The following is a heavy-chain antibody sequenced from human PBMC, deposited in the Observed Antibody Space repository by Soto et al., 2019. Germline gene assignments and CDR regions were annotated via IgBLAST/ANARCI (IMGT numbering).Heavy chain of an antibody. CDR2: IYYSGST. CDR1: GGSISSGGYY. Sequence: QVQLQESGPGLLKPSQTLSLTCTVSGGSISSGGYYWSWIRQHPGKGLEWIGYIYYSGSTDYNPSLNSRVTISVDTSKNQCSLKLSSVTAADTAVYYCARGVGGETFDYWGQGTLVTVSS. CDR3: ARGVGGETFDY. J-gene: IGHJ4*02. V-gene: IGHV4-31*03. D-gene: IGHD2-21*01.